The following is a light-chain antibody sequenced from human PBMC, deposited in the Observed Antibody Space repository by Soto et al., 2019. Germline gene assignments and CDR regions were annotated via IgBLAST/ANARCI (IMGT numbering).Light chain of an antibody. J-gene: IGKJ4*01. CDR2: GAS. CDR3: QQYNSWPLT. CDR1: QSVSSN. V-gene: IGKV3-15*01. Sequence: IVWMPAPPTLSVSRGGGDTLSCRASQSVSSNLAWYQQKPGQAPRLLIYGASTRATGIPARFSGSGSGTEFTLTISCLQSEDFAVYYCQQYNSWPLTCAGGTKVDIK.